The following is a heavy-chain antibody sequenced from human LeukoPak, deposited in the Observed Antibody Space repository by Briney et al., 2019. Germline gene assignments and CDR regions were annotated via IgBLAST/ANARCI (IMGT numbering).Heavy chain of an antibody. D-gene: IGHD3-22*01. Sequence: SETLSLTCTISGGSISSGSYYWSWIRQPPGKGLEWIGYIYYSGSTNYNPSLKSRVTISVDTSKNQFPLKLSSVTAADTAVYYCASPRSYYDSSGYYISWGQGTLVTVSS. CDR3: ASPRSYYDSSGYYIS. CDR1: GGSISSGSYY. CDR2: IYYSGST. J-gene: IGHJ5*02. V-gene: IGHV4-61*01.